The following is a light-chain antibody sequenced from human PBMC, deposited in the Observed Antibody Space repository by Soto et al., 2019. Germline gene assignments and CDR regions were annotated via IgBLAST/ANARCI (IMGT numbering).Light chain of an antibody. CDR3: QQLNSYPSFT. V-gene: IGKV1-9*01. Sequence: DIQLTQSPSFLSASVGDRVTITCRASQGISSYLAWYQQKPGKAPKLLIYAASTLQSGVPSRFSGSGSGTEFTLPISSLQPDDFATYYCQQLNSYPSFTFGQGTRLEIK. CDR1: QGISSY. J-gene: IGKJ5*01. CDR2: AAS.